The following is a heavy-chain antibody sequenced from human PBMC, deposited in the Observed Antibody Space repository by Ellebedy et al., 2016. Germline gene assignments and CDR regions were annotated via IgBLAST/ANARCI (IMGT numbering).Heavy chain of an antibody. V-gene: IGHV3-33*01. D-gene: IGHD2-8*02. CDR1: GFTFSRSG. CDR2: IWLDGSKE. Sequence: GGSLRLSCAASGFTFSRSGMHWVRQAPGKGLEWVAIIWLDGSKEYSADPVKGRFTISRDNSKNTLYMQMNSLRAEDTAVYYCARDKNTGYIDYWGQGALVTVSS. J-gene: IGHJ4*02. CDR3: ARDKNTGYIDY.